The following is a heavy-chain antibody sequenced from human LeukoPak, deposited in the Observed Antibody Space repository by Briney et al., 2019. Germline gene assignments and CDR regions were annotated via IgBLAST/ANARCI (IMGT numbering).Heavy chain of an antibody. D-gene: IGHD2-15*01. CDR3: ARHCCSGPAKRVFDI. Sequence: SDTLSLTCTVSGGSVISIDYDWGWVRRPPGKGLEWIGTISYSGNTDYNPSLRSRVTISVDTSNNRFSLRLGSVTAADTAVYHCARHCCSGPAKRVFDIWGQGTMVTVSS. V-gene: IGHV4-39*01. J-gene: IGHJ3*02. CDR1: GGSVISIDYD. CDR2: ISYSGNT.